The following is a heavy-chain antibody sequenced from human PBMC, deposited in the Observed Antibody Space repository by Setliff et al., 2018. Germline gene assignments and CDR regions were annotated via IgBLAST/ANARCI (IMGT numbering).Heavy chain of an antibody. CDR3: ARRGERFFNWFDP. CDR1: GYSFTDYW. D-gene: IGHD2-21*01. CDR2: IYPGNADT. Sequence: GESLTISCKGSGYSFTDYWIAWVRQTPGKGLEWMGTIYPGNADTRYSPSFRGQVTISTDTSINTAFLQWNNLKASDTAVYYCARRGERFFNWFDPWGQGTLVTVSS. J-gene: IGHJ5*02. V-gene: IGHV5-51*01.